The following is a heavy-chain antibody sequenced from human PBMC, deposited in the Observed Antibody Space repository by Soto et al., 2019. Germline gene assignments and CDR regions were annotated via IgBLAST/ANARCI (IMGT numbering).Heavy chain of an antibody. CDR2: IYYSGDT. CDR1: GGSINSTFYY. J-gene: IGHJ3*02. Sequence: QLQLQESGPGLVKPSETLSLTCTFSGGSINSTFYYWGWIRQPPGKGLEWIASIYYSGDTYYNPSREGRVTMSVDTSNNPFSLKLRSVTASDTAVYYCANRQSPWDGFDIWGQGTMVTISS. CDR3: ANRQSPWDGFDI. V-gene: IGHV4-39*01.